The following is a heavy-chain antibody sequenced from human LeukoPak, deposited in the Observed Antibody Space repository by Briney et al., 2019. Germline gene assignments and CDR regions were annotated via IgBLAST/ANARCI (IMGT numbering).Heavy chain of an antibody. CDR2: IYHSGST. Sequence: SETLSLTCAVSGYSISSGYYWGWIRQPPGKGLEWIGSIYHSGSTYYNPSLESRVTISVDTSKNQFSLELSSVTAADTAVYYCAGTTNHYYYYYMDVWGKGTTVTVSS. V-gene: IGHV4-38-2*01. D-gene: IGHD4-11*01. CDR1: GYSISSGYY. CDR3: AGTTNHYYYYYMDV. J-gene: IGHJ6*03.